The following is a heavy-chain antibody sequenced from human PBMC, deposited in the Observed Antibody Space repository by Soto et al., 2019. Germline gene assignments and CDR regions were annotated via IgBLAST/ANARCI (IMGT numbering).Heavy chain of an antibody. Sequence: QEQLQQSGAGLLKPWQTLSLTCDVYGWSFSGYICTWNRQTPGKGLQWMGQINHSGSANYNPSLKSRVTISVHTSKSQFSLELSSVTAADTAVYFCARGLISGSHYSGGWYYFDSWGQGTQVTVSS. CDR3: ARGLISGSHYSGGWYYFDS. CDR2: INHSGSA. V-gene: IGHV4-34*01. J-gene: IGHJ4*02. D-gene: IGHD1-26*01. CDR1: GWSFSGYI.